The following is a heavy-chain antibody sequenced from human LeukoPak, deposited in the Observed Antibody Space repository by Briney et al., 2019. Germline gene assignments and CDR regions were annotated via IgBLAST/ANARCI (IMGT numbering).Heavy chain of an antibody. CDR2: ISSSSSYI. J-gene: IGHJ4*02. Sequence: GGTLRLSCVASGFTFSSHGMNWVRQAPGKGLEWVSSISSSSSYIYYADSVKGRFTISRDNAKNSLYLQMNSLRAEDTAVYYCARGARNRDSFWYSSAHFDYWGQGTLVTVSS. D-gene: IGHD6-19*01. V-gene: IGHV3-21*01. CDR1: GFTFSSHG. CDR3: ARGARNRDSFWYSSAHFDY.